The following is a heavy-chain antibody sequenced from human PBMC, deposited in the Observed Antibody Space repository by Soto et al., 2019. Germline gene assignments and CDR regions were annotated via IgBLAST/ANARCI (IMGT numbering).Heavy chain of an antibody. CDR3: AKEIGGNSRGNFFDS. D-gene: IGHD2-21*02. CDR2: IYHSGST. CDR1: GASIIDGNW. Sequence: SETLSLTCAVSGASIIDGNWWSCVRQPPRKGLEWIGEIYHSGSTNYNPSLKSRVTISVDKSKNQFSLKLSSVTAADTAVYYCAKEIGGNSRGNFFDSWGQGTLVTVSS. J-gene: IGHJ4*02. V-gene: IGHV4-4*02.